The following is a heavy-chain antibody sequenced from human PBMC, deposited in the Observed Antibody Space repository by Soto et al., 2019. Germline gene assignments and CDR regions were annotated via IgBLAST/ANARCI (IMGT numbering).Heavy chain of an antibody. Sequence: PGGSLRLSCAASGFTFSSYGMHRVRQAPGKGLEWVAVIWYDGSNKYYADSVKGRFTISRDNSKNTLYLQMNSLRAEDTAVYYCARDRGFRYQLLWGKDYWGQGTLVTVSS. J-gene: IGHJ4*02. CDR3: ARDRGFRYQLLWGKDY. CDR2: IWYDGSNK. V-gene: IGHV3-33*01. D-gene: IGHD2-2*01. CDR1: GFTFSSYG.